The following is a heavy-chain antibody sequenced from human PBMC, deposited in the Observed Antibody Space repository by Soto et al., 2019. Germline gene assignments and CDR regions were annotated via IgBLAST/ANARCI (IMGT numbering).Heavy chain of an antibody. CDR3: AHRLSTMTTRGGFDY. D-gene: IGHD3-3*01. CDR1: GFSLGSSGMG. J-gene: IGHJ4*02. V-gene: IGHV2-5*02. CDR2: IYWDDDK. Sequence: QITLKESGPTLVKPTQTLTLTCTFSGFSLGSSGMGVGWIRQPPGKALEWLAVIYWDDDKRYSPSLKRRLTITKDTSKNQVVLTLTNVDPVDTATYYCAHRLSTMTTRGGFDYWGQGALVTVS.